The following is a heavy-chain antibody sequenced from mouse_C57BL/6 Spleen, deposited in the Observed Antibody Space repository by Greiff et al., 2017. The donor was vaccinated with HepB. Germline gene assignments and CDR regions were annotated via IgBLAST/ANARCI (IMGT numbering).Heavy chain of an antibody. Sequence: QVQLQQPGAELVMPGASVKLSCKASGYTFTSYWMHWVKQRPGQGLEWIGEIDPSDSYTNYNQKFKGKSTLTVDKSSSTAYMQLSSLTSEDSAVYYCARRDYYFDYWGQGTTLTVSS. J-gene: IGHJ2*01. CDR2: IDPSDSYT. V-gene: IGHV1-69*01. D-gene: IGHD3-3*01. CDR3: ARRDYYFDY. CDR1: GYTFTSYW.